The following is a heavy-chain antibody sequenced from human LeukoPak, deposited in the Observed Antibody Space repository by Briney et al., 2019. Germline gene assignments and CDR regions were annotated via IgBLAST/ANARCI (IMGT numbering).Heavy chain of an antibody. V-gene: IGHV1-2*02. Sequence: GASVKVSCKASGYTFTGYYMHWVRQAPGQGLEWMGWINPNSGGTNYAQKFQGRVTMTRDTSISTAYMELSRLRSDDTAVYYCARDEREGGVAAAGTGLDYWGQGTLVTVSS. CDR3: ARDEREGGVAAAGTGLDY. CDR1: GYTFTGYY. J-gene: IGHJ4*02. D-gene: IGHD6-13*01. CDR2: INPNSGGT.